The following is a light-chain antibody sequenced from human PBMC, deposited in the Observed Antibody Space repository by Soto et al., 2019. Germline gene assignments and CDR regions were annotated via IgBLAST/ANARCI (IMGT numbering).Light chain of an antibody. J-gene: IGKJ5*01. CDR3: QQYYSSPIT. CDR1: QSVLYSSNNKNY. CDR2: WAF. V-gene: IGKV4-1*01. Sequence: DIVMTQSPDSLAVSLGARATINCKSSQSVLYSSNNKNYLAWYQQKPGQPPKLLIYWAFSRESGVPDRFSGSGSGTDFTLTISSLQAEDVAVYYCQQYYSSPITFGQGTRLEIK.